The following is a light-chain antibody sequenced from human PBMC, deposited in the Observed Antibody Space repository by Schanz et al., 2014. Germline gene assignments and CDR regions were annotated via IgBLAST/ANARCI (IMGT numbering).Light chain of an antibody. CDR2: EGS. Sequence: QSVLTQPASVSGSPGQSITISCTGTSSDVGSYNLVSWYQQHPGKAPKLMIYEGSKRPSGVSSRFSGSKSGNTASLTISRLQAEDEADYYCAAWDDSLNGQVFGGGTKLTVL. J-gene: IGLJ2*01. CDR1: SSDVGSYNL. V-gene: IGLV2-23*01. CDR3: AAWDDSLNGQV.